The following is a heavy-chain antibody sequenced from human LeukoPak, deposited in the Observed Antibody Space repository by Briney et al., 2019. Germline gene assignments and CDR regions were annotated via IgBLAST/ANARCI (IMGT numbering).Heavy chain of an antibody. D-gene: IGHD3-22*01. CDR2: INPNSGGT. J-gene: IGHJ5*02. Sequence: ASVKLSCRASGYTFTGYYMHWVRQAPGQGLEWMGWINPNSGGTNYAQKFQGRVTMTRDTSISTAYMELSRLRSDDTAVYYCARGGTMIGGALVWFDPWGQGTLVTVSS. CDR3: ARGGTMIGGALVWFDP. CDR1: GYTFTGYY. V-gene: IGHV1-2*02.